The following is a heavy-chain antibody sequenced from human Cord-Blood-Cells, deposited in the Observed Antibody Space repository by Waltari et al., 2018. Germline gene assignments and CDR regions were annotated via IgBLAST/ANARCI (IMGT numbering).Heavy chain of an antibody. J-gene: IGHJ3*02. CDR3: ASYITGEFDDYAFDI. CDR2: INPHSGGT. D-gene: IGHD7-27*01. CDR1: GYTFTGYY. Sequence: QVQLVQSGAEVKKPGASVKVSCKASGYTFTGYYMPWVRQAPGQGLEWMGRINPHSGGTNDAQKFQGRVTMTRDMSISTAYMELSRLRSDDTAVYYCASYITGEFDDYAFDIWGQGTMVTVSS. V-gene: IGHV1-2*06.